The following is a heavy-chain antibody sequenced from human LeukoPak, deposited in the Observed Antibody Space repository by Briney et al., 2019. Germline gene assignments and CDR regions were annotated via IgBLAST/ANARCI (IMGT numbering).Heavy chain of an antibody. CDR1: GGSFSGYY. D-gene: IGHD3-10*01. V-gene: IGHV4-34*01. CDR2: INHSGST. J-gene: IGHJ5*02. Sequence: PSETLSLTCAVYGGSFSGYYWSWIRQPPGKGLEWIGEINHSGSTNYNPSLKSRVTISVDTSKNQFSLKLSSVTAADTAVYYCARYYYGSGRRTNWFDPWGQGTLVTVSS. CDR3: ARYYYGSGRRTNWFDP.